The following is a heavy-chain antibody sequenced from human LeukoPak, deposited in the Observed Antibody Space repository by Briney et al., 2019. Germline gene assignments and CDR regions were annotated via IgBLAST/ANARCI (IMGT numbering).Heavy chain of an antibody. Sequence: SSETLSLTCAVYVGSFSGYYWSWIRQPPGKGLEWIGEINHSGSTNYNPSLKSRVTISVDTSKNQFSLKLSSVTAADTAVYYCARRILQFDPWGQGTLVTVSS. J-gene: IGHJ5*02. CDR3: ARRILQFDP. CDR1: VGSFSGYY. V-gene: IGHV4-34*01. CDR2: INHSGST. D-gene: IGHD5-24*01.